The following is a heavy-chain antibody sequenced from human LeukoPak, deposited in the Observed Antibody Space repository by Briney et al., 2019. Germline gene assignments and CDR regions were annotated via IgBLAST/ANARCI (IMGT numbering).Heavy chain of an antibody. CDR2: ISSSGSTI. CDR1: GFTFSSYE. D-gene: IGHD2-21*01. V-gene: IGHV3-48*03. Sequence: GGSLRLSCAASGFTFSSYEMNWVRQAPGKGLEWVSYISSSGSTIYYADSVKGRFTISGDNAKNSLYLQMNSLRAEDTAVYYCARLAGGYYYYMDVRGKGTTVTVSS. J-gene: IGHJ6*03. CDR3: ARLAGGYYYYMDV.